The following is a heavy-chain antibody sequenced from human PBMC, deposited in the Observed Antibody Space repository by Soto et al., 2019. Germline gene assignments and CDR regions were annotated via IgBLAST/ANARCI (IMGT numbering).Heavy chain of an antibody. CDR1: GGSISSSSYY. CDR2: IDYSGST. CDR3: ARRSITGTTGWFDP. V-gene: IGHV4-39*01. J-gene: IGHJ5*02. D-gene: IGHD1-20*01. Sequence: QLQLQESGPGLVKPSATLSLTSTVSGGSISSSSYYWGWIRQPPGRGLEWIGSIDYSGSTYYNPSLKRRVTISVDTSKNQFSLKLSCVTAADTAVYYCARRSITGTTGWFDPWGQGTLVTVSS.